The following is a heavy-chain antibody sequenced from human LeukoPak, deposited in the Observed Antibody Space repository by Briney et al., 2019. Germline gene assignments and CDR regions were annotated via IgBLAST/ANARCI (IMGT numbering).Heavy chain of an antibody. CDR3: ARGSIAARQVDY. Sequence: ASVKVSCKASGYIFTGYYMHWVRQAPGQGLEWMGWINPNSGGTNYAQKFRGRVTMTRDTSISTAYMELSRLRSDDTAVYYCARGSIAARQVDYWGQGTLVTVSS. V-gene: IGHV1-2*02. CDR1: GYIFTGYY. CDR2: INPNSGGT. D-gene: IGHD6-6*01. J-gene: IGHJ4*02.